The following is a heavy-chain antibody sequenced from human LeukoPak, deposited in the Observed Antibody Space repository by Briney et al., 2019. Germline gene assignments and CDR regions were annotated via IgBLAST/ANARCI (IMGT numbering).Heavy chain of an antibody. Sequence: GGSLRLSCAASGFTFSSNYMSWVRQAPGKGLEWVSVIYTSGSTYYADSVKGRFTISRDNAKNSLYLQMNSLRAEDTAVYYCARDRYRIAAAGELDYWGRGTMVSVSS. CDR3: ARDRYRIAAAGELDY. J-gene: IGHJ3*01. CDR2: IYTSGST. V-gene: IGHV3-66*01. D-gene: IGHD6-13*01. CDR1: GFTFSSNY.